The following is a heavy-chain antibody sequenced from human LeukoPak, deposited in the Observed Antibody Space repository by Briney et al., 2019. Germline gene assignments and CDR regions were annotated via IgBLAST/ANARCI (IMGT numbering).Heavy chain of an antibody. CDR3: ARVAGAHSPGGY. Sequence: SETLSLTCTVSGGSISSGSYYWSWIRQPAGKGLEWIGRIYTSGSTNYNPSLKSRVTISVDKSKNQFSLKLSSVTAADTAVYYCARVAGAHSPGGYWGQGTLVTVSS. CDR1: GGSISSGSYY. CDR2: IYTSGST. D-gene: IGHD1-26*01. J-gene: IGHJ4*02. V-gene: IGHV4-61*02.